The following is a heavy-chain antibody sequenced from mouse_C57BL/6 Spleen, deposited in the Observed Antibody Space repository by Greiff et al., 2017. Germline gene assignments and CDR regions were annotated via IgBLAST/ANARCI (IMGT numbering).Heavy chain of an antibody. J-gene: IGHJ4*01. V-gene: IGHV2-2*01. CDR2: IWSGGST. Sequence: QVQLQQSGPGLVQPSQSLSITCTVSGFSFTSYGVHWVRQSPGKGLEWLGVIWSGGSTDYNAAFISRLGISKDNSKSQVFFKMNRLQSDDTAIYFCARYSNCDYSMDYWGQGTSVTVSS. CDR3: ARYSNCDYSMDY. D-gene: IGHD2-5*01. CDR1: GFSFTSYG.